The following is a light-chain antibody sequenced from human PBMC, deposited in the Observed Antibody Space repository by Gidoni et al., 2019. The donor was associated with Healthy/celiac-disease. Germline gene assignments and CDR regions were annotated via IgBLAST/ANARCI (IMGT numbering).Light chain of an antibody. Sequence: DIQMTQSPPSLSASVGDRVTITCRASQSISSYLNWYQQKPGKAPKLLIYAASSLQSGVPSRFSCSGSGTDFTLTISSLQPEDFATYYCQQSYSTPWTFGQGTKVEIK. CDR3: QQSYSTPWT. J-gene: IGKJ1*01. V-gene: IGKV1-39*01. CDR2: AAS. CDR1: QSISSY.